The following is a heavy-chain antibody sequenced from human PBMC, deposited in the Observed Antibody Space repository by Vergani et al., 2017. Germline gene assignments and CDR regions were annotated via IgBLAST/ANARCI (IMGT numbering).Heavy chain of an antibody. V-gene: IGHV4-59*01. CDR2: IYYSGST. CDR1: GGSISSYY. D-gene: IGHD2-2*01. Sequence: QVQLQESGPGLVKPSETLSLTCTVSGGSISSYYWSWIRQPPGKGLEWIGYIYYSGSTNYNPSLKSRVTISVDTSKNKFSLRLSSVTAADTAVYYCARVSDCSSTSCQYYFDYWGQGTLVTVSS. CDR3: ARVSDCSSTSCQYYFDY. J-gene: IGHJ4*02.